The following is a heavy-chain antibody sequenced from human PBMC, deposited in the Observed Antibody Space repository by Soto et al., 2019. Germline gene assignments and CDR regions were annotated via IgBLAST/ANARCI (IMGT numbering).Heavy chain of an antibody. Sequence: PGGSLRLSCAASGFTFSAYTMNWVRQAPGKGLEWVSSISSSSNYIYYADSVKGRFTISRDNAKTSLHLQMNSLRAEDTAVYYCARDRNTATNGDWFDPWGQGTLVTVSS. V-gene: IGHV3-21*06. J-gene: IGHJ5*02. D-gene: IGHD5-18*01. CDR2: ISSSSNYI. CDR3: ARDRNTATNGDWFDP. CDR1: GFTFSAYT.